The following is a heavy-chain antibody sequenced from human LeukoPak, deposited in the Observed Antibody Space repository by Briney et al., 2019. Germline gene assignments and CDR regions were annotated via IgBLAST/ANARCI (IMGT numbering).Heavy chain of an antibody. CDR2: ISSSGSII. Sequence: GGSLRLSCAASGITLSSYEMNWVRQAPGQGLEWVSYISSSGSIIYYADSVKGRFTISRDNAKNSLYLQMNSLRAEDTAVYYCARGRLDSSGWTRLFEYWGQGTLVTVSP. CDR1: GITLSSYE. J-gene: IGHJ4*02. V-gene: IGHV3-48*03. CDR3: ARGRLDSSGWTRLFEY. D-gene: IGHD6-19*01.